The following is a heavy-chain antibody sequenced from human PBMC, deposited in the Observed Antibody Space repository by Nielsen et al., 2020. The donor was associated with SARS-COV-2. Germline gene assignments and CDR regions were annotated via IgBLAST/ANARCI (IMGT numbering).Heavy chain of an antibody. J-gene: IGHJ4*02. Sequence: SETLSLTCAVSGGSISSSNWWSWIRQPPGKGLEWIGEIYHSGSTNYNPSLKSRVTISVDKSKNQFSLKLSSVTAADTAVYYCARLGSRWLQFPDYWGQGTLVTVSS. D-gene: IGHD5-24*01. CDR3: ARLGSRWLQFPDY. CDR2: IYHSGST. CDR1: GGSISSSNW. V-gene: IGHV4-4*02.